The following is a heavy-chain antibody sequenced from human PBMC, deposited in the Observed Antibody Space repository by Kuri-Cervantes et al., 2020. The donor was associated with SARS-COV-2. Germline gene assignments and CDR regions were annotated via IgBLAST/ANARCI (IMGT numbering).Heavy chain of an antibody. CDR2: IKSKTDGGTT. D-gene: IGHD5-12*01. CDR1: GFTFSNAW. Sequence: GESLKISCAASGFTFSNAWMSWVRQAPGKGLEWVGRIKSKTDGGTTDYAAPVKGRFTISRDDSKNTLYLQMNSLKTEDTAVYYCAREPDVNRGYSGYDGFLDVWGKGTTVTVSS. V-gene: IGHV3-15*01. CDR3: AREPDVNRGYSGYDGFLDV. J-gene: IGHJ6*04.